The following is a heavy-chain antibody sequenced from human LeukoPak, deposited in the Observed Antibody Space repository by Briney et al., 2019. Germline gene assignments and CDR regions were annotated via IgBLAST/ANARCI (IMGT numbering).Heavy chain of an antibody. V-gene: IGHV3-30-3*01. CDR1: GFTFSSYA. D-gene: IGHD2-2*01. CDR3: AREYCSSTSCYSNWFDP. Sequence: GGSLRLSCAASGFTFSSYAMHWARQAPGKGLEWVAVISYDGSNKYYADSVKGRFTISRDNSKNTLYLQMNSLRAEDTAVYYCAREYCSSTSCYSNWFDPWGQGTLVTVSS. J-gene: IGHJ5*02. CDR2: ISYDGSNK.